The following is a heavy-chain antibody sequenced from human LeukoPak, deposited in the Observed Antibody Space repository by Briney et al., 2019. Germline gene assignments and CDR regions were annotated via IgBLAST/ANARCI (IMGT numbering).Heavy chain of an antibody. CDR3: ARDRSAAGYYYYMDV. CDR2: ISSSSSYI. J-gene: IGHJ6*03. D-gene: IGHD6-13*01. Sequence: GGSLRLSCAASGFTFNSHWMNWVRQAPGKGLEWVSSISSSSSYIYYADSVKGRFTISRDNAKNSLYLQMNSLRAEDTAVYYCARDRSAAGYYYYMDVWGKGTTVTVSS. CDR1: GFTFNSHW. V-gene: IGHV3-21*01.